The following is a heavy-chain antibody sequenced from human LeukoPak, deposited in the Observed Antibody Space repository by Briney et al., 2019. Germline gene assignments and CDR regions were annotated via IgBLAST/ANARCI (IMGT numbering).Heavy chain of an antibody. Sequence: GASVKVSRKASGGTFSSYAISWVRQAPGQGLEWMGRIIPILGIANYAQKFQGRVTITADKSTSTAYMELSSLRSEDTAVYYCARGTDYYGSGSYHYYYYGMDVWGQGTTVTVSS. V-gene: IGHV1-69*04. CDR1: GGTFSSYA. J-gene: IGHJ6*02. CDR2: IIPILGIA. D-gene: IGHD3-10*01. CDR3: ARGTDYYGSGSYHYYYYGMDV.